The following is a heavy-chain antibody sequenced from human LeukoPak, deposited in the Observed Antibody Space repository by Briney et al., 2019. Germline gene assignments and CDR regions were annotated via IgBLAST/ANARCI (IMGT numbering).Heavy chain of an antibody. CDR2: ISYAGSNK. Sequence: PGGSLGLSCAASGFTFSSYAMHWVRQAPGKGLEWVAVISYAGSNKYYADSVKGRFTISRDNSKNTLYLQMNSLRAEDTAVYYCARSSRTTVTLAVYWGQGTLVTVSS. CDR3: ARSSRTTVTLAVY. V-gene: IGHV3-30-3*01. D-gene: IGHD4-17*01. J-gene: IGHJ4*02. CDR1: GFTFSSYA.